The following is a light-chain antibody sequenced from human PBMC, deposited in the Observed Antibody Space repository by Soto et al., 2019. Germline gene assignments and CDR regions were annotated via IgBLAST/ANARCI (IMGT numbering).Light chain of an antibody. CDR3: CSYAGSRTYV. Sequence: QSALTQPASVSGSPGQSITISCTGASSDVGSHNLVSWYQQHPGKAPKLIIYGSNKRPSGVSNRFFGSKSDNTASLTISGLQAEDDADYYCCSYAGSRTYVFGTGTMLTVL. CDR2: GSN. J-gene: IGLJ1*01. CDR1: SSDVGSHNL. V-gene: IGLV2-23*01.